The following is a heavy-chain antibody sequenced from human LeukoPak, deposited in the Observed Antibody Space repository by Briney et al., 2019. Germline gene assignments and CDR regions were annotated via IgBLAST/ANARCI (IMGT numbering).Heavy chain of an antibody. V-gene: IGHV4-4*07. CDR3: ARVHDPKNQNV. Sequence: SETLSLTFTVSGGSISNYYWSWIRQPAGKGLEWIGRIYTSGSTNYNPSLKSRVTMSVDTSKNQFSLKFSSVTAADTAVYYCARVHDPKNQNVWGKGTTVTVSS. D-gene: IGHD1-1*01. CDR1: GGSISNYY. J-gene: IGHJ6*04. CDR2: IYTSGST.